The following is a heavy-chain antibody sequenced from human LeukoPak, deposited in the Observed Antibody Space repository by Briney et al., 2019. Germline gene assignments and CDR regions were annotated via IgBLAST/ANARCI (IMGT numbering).Heavy chain of an antibody. J-gene: IGHJ4*02. V-gene: IGHV3-23*01. D-gene: IGHD3/OR15-3a*01. CDR3: AKDGFWTSLPGFDY. CDR2: ISGSGGST. Sequence: GGTLRLSCAASGFTFSSYGMSWVRPAPGKGLEWVSAISGSGGSTYYADSVKGRFTISRDNSKNTLYLQMNSLKAEDTAVYYCAKDGFWTSLPGFDYWGQGTLVTVSS. CDR1: GFTFSSYG.